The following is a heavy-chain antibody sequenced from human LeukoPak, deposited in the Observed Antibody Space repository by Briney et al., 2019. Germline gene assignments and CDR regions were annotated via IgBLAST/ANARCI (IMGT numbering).Heavy chain of an antibody. CDR3: ASHITYYYDSSGYYHTSLDY. CDR1: GYTFTSYG. D-gene: IGHD3-22*01. Sequence: ASVKVSCEASGYTFTSYGISWVRQAPGQGLEWMGWISAYNGNTNYAQKLQGRVTMTTDTSTSTAYMELRSLRSDDTAVYYCASHITYYYDSSGYYHTSLDYWGQGTLVTVSS. V-gene: IGHV1-18*01. CDR2: ISAYNGNT. J-gene: IGHJ4*02.